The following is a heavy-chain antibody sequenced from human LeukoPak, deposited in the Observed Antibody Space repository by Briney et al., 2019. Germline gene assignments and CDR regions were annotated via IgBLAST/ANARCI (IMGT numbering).Heavy chain of an antibody. V-gene: IGHV3-7*01. J-gene: IGHJ4*02. Sequence: GGSLRLSCAASGFIFSSFWMSWVRQAPGKGLEWVANIKQDGSEKYYVDSVKGRSTISRDNAKNSLYLQMNSLRAEDTAVYYCARGGLHDYGDYWGQGTLVTVSS. CDR1: GFIFSSFW. D-gene: IGHD5-24*01. CDR2: IKQDGSEK. CDR3: ARGGLHDYGDY.